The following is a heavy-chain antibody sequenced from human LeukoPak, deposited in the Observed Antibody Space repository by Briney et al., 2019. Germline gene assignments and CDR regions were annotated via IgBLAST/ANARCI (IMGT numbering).Heavy chain of an antibody. D-gene: IGHD3-22*01. CDR1: GFTFSTYG. Sequence: PGGSLRLSCAASGFTFSTYGMSWVRQAPGKGLECVSAISGSGGSTYYADSVKGRFTISRDNAKNSLYLQMNSLRAEDTAVYYCARFITGPYYFDYWGQGTLVTVSS. CDR3: ARFITGPYYFDY. J-gene: IGHJ4*02. CDR2: ISGSGGST. V-gene: IGHV3-23*01.